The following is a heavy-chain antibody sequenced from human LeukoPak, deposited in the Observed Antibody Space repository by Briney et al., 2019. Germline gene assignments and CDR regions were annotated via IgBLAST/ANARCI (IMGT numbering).Heavy chain of an antibody. J-gene: IGHJ2*01. CDR1: GGSISSYF. Sequence: SETLSLTCTVSGGSISSYFWSWIRQPAGKGLEWIGRIHTSGSTNYNSSLKTRVAMSLDTSKNQSSLNLTSVTAGDTAVFYCARETRESRYFDLWGRGTPVTVSS. V-gene: IGHV4-4*07. D-gene: IGHD4-23*01. CDR3: ARETRESRYFDL. CDR2: IHTSGST.